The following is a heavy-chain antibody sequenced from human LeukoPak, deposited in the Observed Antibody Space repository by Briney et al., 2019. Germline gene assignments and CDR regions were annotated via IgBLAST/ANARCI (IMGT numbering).Heavy chain of an antibody. V-gene: IGHV3-64*05. CDR2: ISSNGDGT. CDR1: GFTFSSYA. D-gene: IGHD6-13*01. J-gene: IGHJ4*02. Sequence: PGGSLRLSCSASGFTFSSYAMNWVRLAPGKGLEYVSAISSNGDGTYYADSVKGRFTISRDNSKNTLYFQMSSLRAEDTAVYYCVREVAAAGTDNKYYFDYWGQGTLVTVSS. CDR3: VREVAAAGTDNKYYFDY.